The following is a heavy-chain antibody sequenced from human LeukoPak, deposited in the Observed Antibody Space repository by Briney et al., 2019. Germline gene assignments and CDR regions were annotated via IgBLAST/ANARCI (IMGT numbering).Heavy chain of an antibody. Sequence: GGSLRLSCAASGFTFDDYGMSWVRHLPGKGLEWVSGINRNGDSTDYAGSVKGRFTISRDNAKNSHFLQMNSLRVEDTALYYCARGFRNGPFDCWGQGTLVTVSS. CDR3: ARGFRNGPFDC. D-gene: IGHD2-8*01. J-gene: IGHJ4*02. V-gene: IGHV3-20*04. CDR1: GFTFDDYG. CDR2: INRNGDST.